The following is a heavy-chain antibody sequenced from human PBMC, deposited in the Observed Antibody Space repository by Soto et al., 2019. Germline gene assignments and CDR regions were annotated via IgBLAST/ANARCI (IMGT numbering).Heavy chain of an antibody. Sequence: SETLSLTCTVSGGSISSSIYYGGWIRQPPGKGLEWIGSIFYSGSTYYNPSLKSRVTISVDTSKNQFSLKLYSVTAADTAMYYFARAPPYDILTGYSRTGFDYWGQGTLVTVSS. D-gene: IGHD3-9*01. CDR1: GGSISSSIYY. CDR2: IFYSGST. V-gene: IGHV4-39*01. CDR3: ARAPPYDILTGYSRTGFDY. J-gene: IGHJ4*02.